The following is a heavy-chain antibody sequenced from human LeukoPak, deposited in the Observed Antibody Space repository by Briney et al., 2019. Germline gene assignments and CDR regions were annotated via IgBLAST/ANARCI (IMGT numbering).Heavy chain of an antibody. CDR3: AREGGDPRWLDP. CDR1: GGSISSYY. D-gene: IGHD6-25*01. CDR2: INTSGGT. Sequence: SETLSLTCTVSGGSISSYYWTWIRQSAGKGLEWIGRINTSGGTNYNPSLRSRVTMSVNTSKNQFSLNLTSVTAADTAVYSCAREGGDPRWLDPWGQGTLVTVSS. J-gene: IGHJ5*02. V-gene: IGHV4-4*07.